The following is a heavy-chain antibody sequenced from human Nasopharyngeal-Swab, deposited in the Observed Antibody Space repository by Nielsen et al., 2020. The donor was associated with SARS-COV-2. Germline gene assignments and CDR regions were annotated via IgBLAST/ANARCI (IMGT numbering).Heavy chain of an antibody. CDR3: VRAGYSGTYGLFDY. Sequence: GESLKISCAASGFTFTSYWMHWVRQVPGKGLVWVSRINTDGTTTTYADSVKGRFTITRDNDKNKLHLQMNNLRVEDTGVYYCVRAGYSGTYGLFDYWGQGTLVTVSS. D-gene: IGHD1-26*01. J-gene: IGHJ4*02. V-gene: IGHV3-74*01. CDR1: GFTFTSYW. CDR2: INTDGTTT.